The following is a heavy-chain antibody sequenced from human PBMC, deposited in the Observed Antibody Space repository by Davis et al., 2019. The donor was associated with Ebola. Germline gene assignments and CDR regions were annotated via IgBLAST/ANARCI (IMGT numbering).Heavy chain of an antibody. CDR2: ISGSGGST. J-gene: IGHJ4*02. D-gene: IGHD6-25*01. Sequence: GGSLRLSCAASGFTFSNAWMTWVRQAPGKGLEWVSAISGSGGSTYYADSVKGRFTISSDNSKNRLYLQMNSLSAEDTAVYYCARGGDFDDWGQGTLVTVSS. V-gene: IGHV3-23*01. CDR1: GFTFSNAW. CDR3: ARGGDFDD.